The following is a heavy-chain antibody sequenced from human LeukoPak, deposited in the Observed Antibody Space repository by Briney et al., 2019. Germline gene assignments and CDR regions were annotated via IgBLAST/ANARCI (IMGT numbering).Heavy chain of an antibody. CDR1: GYTFTAYY. V-gene: IGHV1-2*02. CDR2: INPNNGGT. Sequence: RASVKVSCKASGYTFTAYYIHWVRQAPGQGLEWMGWINPNNGGTNYAQKFQGRVIMTRDTSISTAYMELSSLRSDDTAVYYFATHGSGTYYSFVSWGQGTLVTVSS. D-gene: IGHD3-10*01. CDR3: ATHGSGTYYSFVS. J-gene: IGHJ4*02.